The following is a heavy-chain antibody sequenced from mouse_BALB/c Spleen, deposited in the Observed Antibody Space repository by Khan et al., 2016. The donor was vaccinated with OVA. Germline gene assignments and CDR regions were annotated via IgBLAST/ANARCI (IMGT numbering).Heavy chain of an antibody. J-gene: IGHJ1*01. CDR2: IAPANGNT. CDR1: GFNIKDTY. D-gene: IGHD2-3*01. Sequence: EVQLQQSGAELVKPGASVKLSCTASGFNIKDTYLHWVKQRPEQGLEWIGRIAPANGNTQYDPKFQGKAAITSDTSSNTSYLQLNSLTSGDTAVYYGARPSYDPRDFEVWGAGTTVTVSS. V-gene: IGHV14-3*02. CDR3: ARPSYDPRDFEV.